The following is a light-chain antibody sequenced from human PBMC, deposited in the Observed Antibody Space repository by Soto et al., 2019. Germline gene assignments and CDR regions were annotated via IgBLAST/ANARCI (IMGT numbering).Light chain of an antibody. Sequence: DIQMTQSPSILSAPVGDRVTITCRASQSIRSWLAWYQQKPGKAPKLLIYDAYSLESGVPSRFSGSGSGTDFTFTISSLQPEDIATYYCQHYYSLPLTFGGGTKVDI. V-gene: IGKV1-5*01. CDR3: QHYYSLPLT. J-gene: IGKJ4*01. CDR1: QSIRSW. CDR2: DAY.